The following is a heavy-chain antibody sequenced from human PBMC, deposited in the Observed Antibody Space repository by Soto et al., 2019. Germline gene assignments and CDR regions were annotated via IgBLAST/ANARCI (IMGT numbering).Heavy chain of an antibody. Sequence: QVQLVESGGGVVQPGRSLRLSCAASGFTFSSYGMHWVRQAPGKGLEWVAVIWYDGSNKYYADSVKGRFTISRDNSKNTLYLQMNSLRAEDTAVYYCARTHFMVMATGLRPTYYFDYWGQGTLVTVSS. J-gene: IGHJ4*02. V-gene: IGHV3-33*01. CDR1: GFTFSSYG. D-gene: IGHD2-21*01. CDR3: ARTHFMVMATGLRPTYYFDY. CDR2: IWYDGSNK.